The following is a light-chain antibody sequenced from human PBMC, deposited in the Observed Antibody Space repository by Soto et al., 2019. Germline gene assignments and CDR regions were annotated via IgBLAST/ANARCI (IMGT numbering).Light chain of an antibody. CDR1: QTISSW. CDR2: KAS. CDR3: QHYNSYSEA. V-gene: IGKV1-5*03. J-gene: IGKJ1*01. Sequence: DIQMTQSPSTLSGSVGDRVTITCRASQTISSWLAWYQQKPGKAPKLLIYKASTLKSGVPSRFSGSGSATEFTLTISSLQPDDFATYYRQHYNSYSEAFGQGNKVELK.